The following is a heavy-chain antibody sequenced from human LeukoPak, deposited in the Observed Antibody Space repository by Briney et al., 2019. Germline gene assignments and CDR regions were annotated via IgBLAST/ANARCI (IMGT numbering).Heavy chain of an antibody. Sequence: GGSLRLSCAASGFTFRSYAMSWVRQAPGKGLEWVSAISGRGDSTYSADSVKGRFTISRDNSKNTLYLQMNSLRAEDTAVYYCARGPTPDYWGQGILVTVSS. V-gene: IGHV3-23*01. CDR2: ISGRGDST. CDR1: GFTFRSYA. J-gene: IGHJ4*02. CDR3: ARGPTPDY.